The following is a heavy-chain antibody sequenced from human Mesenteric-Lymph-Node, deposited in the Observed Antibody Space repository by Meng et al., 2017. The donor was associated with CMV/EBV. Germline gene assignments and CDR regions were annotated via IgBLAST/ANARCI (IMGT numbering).Heavy chain of an antibody. D-gene: IGHD3-10*02. CDR2: ISSSGYTI. CDR1: GFTFNNYE. CDR3: ARDVRGSDYYYGMDV. Sequence: GESLKISCAASGFTFNNYEMNWVRQAPGKGLEWVSYISSSGYTIYYADSVKGRLTISRDNAKNSLYLQMNSLRAEDTAVYYCARDVRGSDYYYGMDVWGQGTTVTVSS. J-gene: IGHJ6*02. V-gene: IGHV3-48*03.